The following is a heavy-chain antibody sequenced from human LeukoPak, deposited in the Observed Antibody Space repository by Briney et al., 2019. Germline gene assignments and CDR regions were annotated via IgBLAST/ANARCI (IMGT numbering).Heavy chain of an antibody. CDR2: IKQDGSEK. Sequence: GGSLRLSRAASGFTFSSYWMSWVRQAPGKGLEWVANIKQDGSEKYYVDSVKGRFTISRDNAKDSLYLQMKSLRAEDTAVYYCARGTHGYFDYWGQGTLVTVSS. V-gene: IGHV3-7*03. J-gene: IGHJ4*02. CDR3: ARGTHGYFDY. CDR1: GFTFSSYW.